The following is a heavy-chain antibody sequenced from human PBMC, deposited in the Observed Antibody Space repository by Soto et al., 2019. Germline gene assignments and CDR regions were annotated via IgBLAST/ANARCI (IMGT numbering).Heavy chain of an antibody. CDR1: GFTFSSYS. V-gene: IGHV3-23*01. CDR3: AKSRGDSWTTYFFDY. J-gene: IGHJ4*02. D-gene: IGHD4-4*01. CDR2: ISGSGQTT. Sequence: GGSLRLSCAASGFTFSSYSLSWLRQAPGKGLEWVSGISGSGQTTHYRDSEKGRFTISRDNFRNTLNLKVNSLKADDTAVYYCAKSRGDSWTTYFFDYWGQGALVTVSS.